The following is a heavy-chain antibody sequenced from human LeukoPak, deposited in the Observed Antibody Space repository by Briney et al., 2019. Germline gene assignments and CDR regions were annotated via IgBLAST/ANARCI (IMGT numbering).Heavy chain of an antibody. CDR2: ISNNRGSAK. V-gene: IGHV3-11*01. D-gene: IGHD2/OR15-2a*01. Sequence: GGSLRLSCAASGFTLGDYYMAWIRQAPGKGLEWVSYISNNRGSAKTYADSVKGRFTNSRDDAKNSLYLQMNSLRADDTAVYCCARDFRNKGMDVWGQGTTVTVSS. CDR3: ARDFRNKGMDV. CDR1: GFTLGDYY. J-gene: IGHJ6*02.